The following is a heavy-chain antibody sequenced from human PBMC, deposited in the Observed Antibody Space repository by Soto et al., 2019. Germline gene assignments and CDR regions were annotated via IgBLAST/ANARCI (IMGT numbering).Heavy chain of an antibody. Sequence: GGSLRLSCAASGFTFSGSAMHWVRQASGKGLEWVGRIRSKANSYATAYAASVKGRSTISRDDSKNTAYLQMNSLKTEDTAVYYCTSAITMIVVSYWYFDLWGRGTLVTVSS. CDR2: IRSKANSYAT. D-gene: IGHD3-22*01. CDR3: TSAITMIVVSYWYFDL. V-gene: IGHV3-73*01. J-gene: IGHJ2*01. CDR1: GFTFSGSA.